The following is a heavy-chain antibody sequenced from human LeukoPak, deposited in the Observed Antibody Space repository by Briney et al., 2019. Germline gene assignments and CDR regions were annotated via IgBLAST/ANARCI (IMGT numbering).Heavy chain of an antibody. Sequence: PGGSLRLSCAASGFTFSNAWMSWVRQAPGKGLEWVGRIKSKTDGGTTDYAAPVKGRFTISRDDSKNTLYLQMNSLKTEDTAVYYCTTNYYGSGSYYYYYYYMDVWGKGTTVTISS. CDR2: IKSKTDGGTT. CDR3: TTNYYGSGSYYYYYYYMDV. V-gene: IGHV3-15*01. CDR1: GFTFSNAW. J-gene: IGHJ6*03. D-gene: IGHD3-10*01.